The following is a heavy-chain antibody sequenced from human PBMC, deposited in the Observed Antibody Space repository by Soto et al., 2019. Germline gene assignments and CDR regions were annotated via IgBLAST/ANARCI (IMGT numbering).Heavy chain of an antibody. CDR3: AKSLSWGSNYDGFVY. V-gene: IGHV3-23*01. CDR1: GFTFSSYA. CDR2: ISGSGGST. J-gene: IGHJ4*02. D-gene: IGHD4-4*01. Sequence: GGSLRLSCAASGFTFSSYAMSWVRQAPGKGLEWVSAISGSGGSTYYADSVKGRFTISRDNSKNTLYLQMNSLRAEDTAVYYCAKSLSWGSNYDGFVYWGQGTLVTVSS.